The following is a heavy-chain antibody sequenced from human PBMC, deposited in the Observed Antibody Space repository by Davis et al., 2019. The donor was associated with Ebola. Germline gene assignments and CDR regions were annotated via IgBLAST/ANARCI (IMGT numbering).Heavy chain of an antibody. CDR3: ARVASYSSGWQPSNY. CDR1: GFTFSTYS. J-gene: IGHJ4*02. CDR2: ISSDSDYI. Sequence: LSLTCAASGFTFSTYSMSWVRQAPGKGLEWASSISSDSDYIYYADSAKGRFTISRDNAKNSLYLQMNSLRAEDTAVYYCARVASYSSGWQPSNYWGQGTLVTVSS. V-gene: IGHV3-21*01. D-gene: IGHD6-19*01.